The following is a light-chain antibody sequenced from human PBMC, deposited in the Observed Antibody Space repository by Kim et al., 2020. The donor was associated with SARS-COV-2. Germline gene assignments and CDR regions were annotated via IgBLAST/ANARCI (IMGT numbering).Light chain of an antibody. CDR1: QRVDSDD. CDR2: EAS. Sequence: PGQRATLFCRASQRVDSDDLAWYQQRPGQPPRLLIREASRRPSGIPDRFSGSGSGTDFTLTISRLELDDFAVYFCQQYGTPPYTFGQGTKVDIK. J-gene: IGKJ2*01. CDR3: QQYGTPPYT. V-gene: IGKV3-20*01.